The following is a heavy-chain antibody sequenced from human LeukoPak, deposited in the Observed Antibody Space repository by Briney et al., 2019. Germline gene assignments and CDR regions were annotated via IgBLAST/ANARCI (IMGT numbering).Heavy chain of an antibody. CDR3: AREPSYGSGNYNDY. J-gene: IGHJ4*02. D-gene: IGHD3-10*01. CDR2: ISGNGGSP. V-gene: IGHV3-23*01. Sequence: GGSLTPSCTASGFTFSSYAMSWVRQAPGKGLEWVSVISGNGGSPYCADSVKGRFTISRDNSKNTLSLQLNSLRAEDTALYYCAREPSYGSGNYNDYWGQGTLVTVSS. CDR1: GFTFSSYA.